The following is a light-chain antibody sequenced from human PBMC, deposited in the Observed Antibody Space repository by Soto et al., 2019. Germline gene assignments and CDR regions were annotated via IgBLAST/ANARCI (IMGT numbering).Light chain of an antibody. CDR2: GAS. CDR3: QQYNNWPGRA. V-gene: IGKV3-15*01. Sequence: ETVMTQSPATLSVSPGERATLSCRTSESVSYYLAWYQQKPGQAPRLLMYGASTRAIGVPARFTGSGSGTEFTLTISSLQSEDFAVYYCQQYNNWPGRAFGQGTKLEIK. J-gene: IGKJ2*01. CDR1: ESVSYY.